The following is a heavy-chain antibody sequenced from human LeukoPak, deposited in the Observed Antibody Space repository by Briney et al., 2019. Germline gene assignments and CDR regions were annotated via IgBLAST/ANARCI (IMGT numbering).Heavy chain of an antibody. CDR3: ARERGDQGAFDI. J-gene: IGHJ3*02. Sequence: PGRSLRLSCAASGFTFSSYAMHWVRQAPGKGLEWVAVISYDGSNKYYADSVKGRFTISRDNSKNTLYLQMNSLRAEDTAVYYCARERGDQGAFDIWGQGTMVTVSS. CDR2: ISYDGSNK. D-gene: IGHD3-16*01. V-gene: IGHV3-30-3*01. CDR1: GFTFSSYA.